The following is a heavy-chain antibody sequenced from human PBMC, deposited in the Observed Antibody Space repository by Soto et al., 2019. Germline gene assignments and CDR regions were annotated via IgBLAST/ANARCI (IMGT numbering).Heavy chain of an antibody. CDR3: ARVYSSGWKGLGY. CDR2: ITTHNDNT. Sequence: QLVQSGAEVKKPGSSVKVSCKASGYTFISYGIGWVRQAPGQGLEWMGWITTHNDNTNYAQQFQGRVTFTTDTSTSTAYMELRDLISDDTAVYYCARVYSSGWKGLGYWGQGTLVTVSS. D-gene: IGHD6-19*01. V-gene: IGHV1-18*01. CDR1: GYTFISYG. J-gene: IGHJ4*02.